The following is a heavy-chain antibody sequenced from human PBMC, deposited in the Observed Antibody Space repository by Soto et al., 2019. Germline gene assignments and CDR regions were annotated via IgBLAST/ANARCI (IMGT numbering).Heavy chain of an antibody. J-gene: IGHJ6*02. V-gene: IGHV4-34*01. Sequence: PEKLRDTCAVISASLGDHYWAWIRESRDKGLEWIGEVHPRGSTDYNPSLKSRLTLSLDTSKNQFSLKVASVTAADTAVYFCARGKPSVYRFGPRNFFYYRLDVRGPWPTVT. D-gene: IGHD5-18*01. CDR1: SASLGDHY. CDR3: ARGKPSVYRFGPRNFFYYRLDV. CDR2: VHPRGST.